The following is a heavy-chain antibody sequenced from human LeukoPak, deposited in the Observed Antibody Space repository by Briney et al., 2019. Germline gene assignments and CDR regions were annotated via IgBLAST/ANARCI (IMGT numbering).Heavy chain of an antibody. J-gene: IGHJ5*02. D-gene: IGHD1-1*01. CDR1: GFTFRDYA. CDR2: IKKRSAAT. Sequence: GGSLRLSCAASGFTFRDYAMTWIRQAPGKGLEWISYIKKRSAATYYAESVMGRFVISRDDAKNSLYLHLTNLRAEDTATYFCARIWSARDWFDPWGQGT. V-gene: IGHV3-11*01. CDR3: ARIWSARDWFDP.